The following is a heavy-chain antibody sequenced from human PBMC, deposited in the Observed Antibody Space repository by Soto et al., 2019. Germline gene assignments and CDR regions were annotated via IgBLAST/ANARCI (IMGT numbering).Heavy chain of an antibody. V-gene: IGHV1-18*04. CDR3: ARDDQTFTIFGVSYAMDV. Sequence: QVQLVQSGAEVKKPGASVKVSCKASGYTFTSYGISWVRQAPGQGLEWMGWISAYNGNTNYAQKLQGRVTMTTDTSTSTAYMELRSLRSDDTPVYYCARDDQTFTIFGVSYAMDVWGQGTTVTVSS. CDR1: GYTFTSYG. J-gene: IGHJ6*02. CDR2: ISAYNGNT. D-gene: IGHD3-3*01.